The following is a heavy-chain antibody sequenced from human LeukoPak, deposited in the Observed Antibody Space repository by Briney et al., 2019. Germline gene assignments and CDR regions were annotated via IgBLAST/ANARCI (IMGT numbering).Heavy chain of an antibody. V-gene: IGHV4-34*01. Sequence: SETLSLTCAVYGGSFSGYYWSWIRQPPGKGLEWIGEINHSGSTNYNPSLKSRVTISVDTSKNQFSLNLSSVTAADTAVYYCVRGGQWLVSYYFYYGMDVWGQGTTVTVSS. CDR1: GGSFSGYY. CDR2: INHSGST. CDR3: VRGGQWLVSYYFYYGMDV. D-gene: IGHD6-19*01. J-gene: IGHJ6*02.